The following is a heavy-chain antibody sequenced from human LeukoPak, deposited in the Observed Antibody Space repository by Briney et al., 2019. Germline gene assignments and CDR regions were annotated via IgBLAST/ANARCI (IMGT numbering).Heavy chain of an antibody. CDR1: GYTFTSYG. CDR3: ARDGVFGGYCSGGSCYWDDY. D-gene: IGHD2-15*01. Sequence: ASVKVSCKASGYTFTSYGISWVRQAPGQGLEWMGWISAYNGNTNYAQKLQGRVTMTTDTSTSTAYMELRSLRSDDTAVYYCARDGVFGGYCSGGSCYWDDYWGQGTLVTVSS. CDR2: ISAYNGNT. J-gene: IGHJ4*02. V-gene: IGHV1-18*01.